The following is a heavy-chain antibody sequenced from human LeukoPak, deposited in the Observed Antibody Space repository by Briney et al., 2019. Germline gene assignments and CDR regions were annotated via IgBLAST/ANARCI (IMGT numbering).Heavy chain of an antibody. CDR1: GGSISRYY. CDR3: ARHWGYAFDI. D-gene: IGHD3-16*01. Sequence: SETLSLTCTVSGGSISRYYWSWIRQPPGKGLEWIGYIYYSGSTNYNPSLKSRVTISVDTSKNQFSLKLSSVTAADTAVYYCARHWGYAFDIWGQGTMVTVSS. J-gene: IGHJ3*02. V-gene: IGHV4-59*08. CDR2: IYYSGST.